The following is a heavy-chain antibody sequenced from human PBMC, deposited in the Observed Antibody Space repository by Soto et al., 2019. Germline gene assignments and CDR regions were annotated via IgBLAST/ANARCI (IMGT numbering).Heavy chain of an antibody. CDR1: GYIFSDYG. D-gene: IGHD4-4*01. J-gene: IGHJ3*02. Sequence: ASVKVSCKSSGYIFSDYGITWVRQAPGQGLEWMGWISAYNGNTDYAQKFQDRFTLATDTSTSTAYMELRSLRSDDTALYYCARPVTSPDHLDIGGQVTMVTVSS. CDR2: ISAYNGNT. CDR3: ARPVTSPDHLDI. V-gene: IGHV1-18*01.